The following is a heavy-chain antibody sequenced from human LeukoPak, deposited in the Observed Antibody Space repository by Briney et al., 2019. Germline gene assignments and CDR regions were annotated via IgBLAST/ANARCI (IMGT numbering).Heavy chain of an antibody. CDR3: ATRANIVVVVAATEGAFDI. D-gene: IGHD2-15*01. CDR2: IYHSGST. V-gene: IGHV4-38-2*02. Sequence: PSETLSLTCTVSGYSISSGYYWGWIRQPPGKGLEWIGSIYHSGSTYYNPSLKSRVTISVDTSKNQFSLKLRSVTAADTAVYYWATRANIVVVVAATEGAFDIWGQGTMVTVSS. CDR1: GYSISSGYY. J-gene: IGHJ3*02.